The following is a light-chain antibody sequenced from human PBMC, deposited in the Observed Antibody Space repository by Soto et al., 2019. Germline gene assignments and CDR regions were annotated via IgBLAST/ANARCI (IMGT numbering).Light chain of an antibody. CDR3: QQRSNWLLT. Sequence: EIVLTQSPATLSLSPGERATLSCRASQSVSSYLAWYQQKPGQAPRLLIYDASNRATGIPARFSGSGSGTDFTLTSISLEPEDFAVYYCQQRSNWLLTFGGGTKVEIK. CDR1: QSVSSY. J-gene: IGKJ4*01. CDR2: DAS. V-gene: IGKV3-11*01.